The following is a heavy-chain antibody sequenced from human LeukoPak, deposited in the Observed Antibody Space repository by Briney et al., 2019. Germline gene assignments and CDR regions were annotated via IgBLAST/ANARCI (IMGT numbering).Heavy chain of an antibody. CDR1: GGSISSGGYY. CDR3: ARNRGTRGFDP. CDR2: MYTSGNT. D-gene: IGHD1-14*01. V-gene: IGHV4-61*02. Sequence: PSETLSLTCTVSGGSISSGGYYWSWIRQPAGKGLEWIGRMYTSGNTNHNPSLKSRATISVDTSKNQFSLELSSVTAADTAVYYCARNRGTRGFDPWGQGTLVTVSS. J-gene: IGHJ5*02.